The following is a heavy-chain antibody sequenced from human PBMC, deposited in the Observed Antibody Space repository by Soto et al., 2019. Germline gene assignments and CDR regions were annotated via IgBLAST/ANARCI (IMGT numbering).Heavy chain of an antibody. D-gene: IGHD1-7*01. Sequence: EVQLLESGGGLVQPGGSLRLSCAASGFTFSSYGMTWVRQAPGKGLEWVSFSSATGAGTYYADSVTGRFTISRDNSKCTPYLQMTSLRADATAVYYCAKDRRAGGNYGFYSDFWGQGARVIVSS. CDR2: SSATGAGT. V-gene: IGHV3-23*01. CDR3: AKDRRAGGNYGFYSDF. J-gene: IGHJ4*02. CDR1: GFTFSSYG.